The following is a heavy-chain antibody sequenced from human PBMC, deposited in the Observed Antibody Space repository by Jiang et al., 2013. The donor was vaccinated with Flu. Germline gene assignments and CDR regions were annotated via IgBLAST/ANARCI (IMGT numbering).Heavy chain of an antibody. CDR1: TSGVG. Sequence: TSGVGVGWIRQPPGKALELACIIYWDDDKRYSPSLKSRLTITKDTSKNQVVLTMTNMDPVDTATYYCAHSSLLRVIANIEGDPLFDYWGQGTLVTVSS. CDR2: IYWDDDK. D-gene: IGHD2-21*01. V-gene: IGHV2-5*02. J-gene: IGHJ4*02. CDR3: AHSSLLRVIANIEGDPLFDY.